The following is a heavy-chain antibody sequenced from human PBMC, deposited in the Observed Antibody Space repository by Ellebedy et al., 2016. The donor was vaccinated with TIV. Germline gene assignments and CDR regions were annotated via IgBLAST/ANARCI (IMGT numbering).Heavy chain of an antibody. J-gene: IGHJ6*02. D-gene: IGHD2-2*01. CDR2: IYSGGNT. Sequence: PGGSLRLSCAASGLTVSDSYMSWVRQAPGKGLEWVANIYSGGNTYYADSVNGRFTVSRDTSKNTLYLQMRSLRAEDTALYYCARGSSPAGPYYHGMDVWGPGTTVTVSS. CDR3: ARGSSPAGPYYHGMDV. V-gene: IGHV3-66*01. CDR1: GLTVSDSY.